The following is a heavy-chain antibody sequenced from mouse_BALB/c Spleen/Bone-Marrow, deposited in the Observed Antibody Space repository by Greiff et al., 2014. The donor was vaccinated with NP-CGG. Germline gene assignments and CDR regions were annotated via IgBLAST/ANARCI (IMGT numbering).Heavy chain of an antibody. CDR2: INPDSSTI. Sequence: DVQLVESGGGLVQPGGSLKLSCAASGFDFSRYWMSWVRQAPGKGLEWIGEINPDSSTINYTPSLKDKFIISRDNAKNTLFLQMSKVRSEDTALYYCARQSYYGYSDYWGQGTTLTVSS. CDR1: GFDFSRYW. V-gene: IGHV4-1*02. J-gene: IGHJ2*01. D-gene: IGHD1-2*01. CDR3: ARQSYYGYSDY.